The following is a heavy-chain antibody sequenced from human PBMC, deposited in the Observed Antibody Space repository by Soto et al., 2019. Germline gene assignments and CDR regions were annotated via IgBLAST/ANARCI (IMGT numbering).Heavy chain of an antibody. D-gene: IGHD3-3*02. Sequence: SETLSLTCTVSGGSISSGYYFWTWIRQHPGRGLEWIGYIYYSEKTYYNPSLKSRVTISVDTSKNHFSLKLSSVTAADTAVYYCARAPLISIFFAYGMDVWGQGTTVTVSS. CDR2: IYYSEKT. J-gene: IGHJ6*02. CDR3: ARAPLISIFFAYGMDV. CDR1: GGSISSGYYF. V-gene: IGHV4-31*03.